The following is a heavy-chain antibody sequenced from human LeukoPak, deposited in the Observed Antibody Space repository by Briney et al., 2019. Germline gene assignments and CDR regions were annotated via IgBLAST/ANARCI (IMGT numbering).Heavy chain of an antibody. D-gene: IGHD6-13*01. CDR1: GFTFSDYY. V-gene: IGHV3-11*01. J-gene: IGHJ4*02. Sequence: GGSLRLSCAASGFTFSDYYMSWIRQAPGKGLEWISYISNSGKTIYYADSVKDRFTISRDNAKNSLYLQINSLRAEDTAVYYCARETATSSSWYDYWGQGTLVTVSS. CDR3: ARETATSSSWYDY. CDR2: ISNSGKTI.